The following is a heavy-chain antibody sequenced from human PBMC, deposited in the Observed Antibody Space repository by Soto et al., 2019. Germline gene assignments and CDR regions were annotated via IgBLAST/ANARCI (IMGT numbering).Heavy chain of an antibody. D-gene: IGHD1-7*01. V-gene: IGHV3-15*07. CDR1: GFTFSNAW. J-gene: IGHJ4*02. CDR3: TTDPLELPGFDY. Sequence: GGSLRLSCAASGFTFSNAWMNWVRQAPGKGLEWVGRIKSKTDGGTRDYAAPVKGRFTISRDDSKNTLYLQMNSLKTEDTAVYYCTTDPLELPGFDYWGQGTLVTVSS. CDR2: IKSKTDGGTR.